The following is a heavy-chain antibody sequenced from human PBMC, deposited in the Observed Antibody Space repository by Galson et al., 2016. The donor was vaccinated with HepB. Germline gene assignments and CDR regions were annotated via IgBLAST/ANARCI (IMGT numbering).Heavy chain of an antibody. CDR1: GGAFGGYA. CDR2: IIPIFGTA. J-gene: IGHJ6*02. D-gene: IGHD2-15*01. CDR3: ARAVGHKEGLGALGFGMDV. V-gene: IGHV1-69*13. Sequence: SVKVSCKASGGAFGGYAISWVRQAPGQGLEWMGGIIPIFGTANYGQQFEDRVTITADESTSTAYMELRSLRSEDTAVYYCARAVGHKEGLGALGFGMDVWGQGTTVIVSS.